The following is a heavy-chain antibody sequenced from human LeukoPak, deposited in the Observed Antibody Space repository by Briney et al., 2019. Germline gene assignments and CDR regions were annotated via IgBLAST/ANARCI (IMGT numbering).Heavy chain of an antibody. J-gene: IGHJ4*02. D-gene: IGHD2-2*01. CDR2: MGASGRLT. V-gene: IGHV3-23*01. CDR3: ALRYCSSTSCYGNY. Sequence: GGSLRLSCAASGFTFSNYAMNWVRQAPGKGLEWVSAMGASGRLTYYADSVKGRFSISRDNSRNTLYLQMNSLRAEDTAVYYCALRYCSSTSCYGNYWGQGTLVTVSS. CDR1: GFTFSNYA.